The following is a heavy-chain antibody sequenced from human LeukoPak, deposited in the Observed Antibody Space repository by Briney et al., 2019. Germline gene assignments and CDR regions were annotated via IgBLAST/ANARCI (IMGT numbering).Heavy chain of an antibody. CDR1: GFTFSSYA. CDR3: TKGRGYSYGPYYYYMDV. J-gene: IGHJ6*03. Sequence: GGSLRLSCAASGFTFSSYAMSWVRQAPGKGLEWVSAISGSGGSTYYADSVKGRFTISRDNSKNTLYLQMNSLRAEDTAVYYCTKGRGYSYGPYYYYMDVWGKGTTVTVSS. CDR2: ISGSGGST. V-gene: IGHV3-23*01. D-gene: IGHD5-18*01.